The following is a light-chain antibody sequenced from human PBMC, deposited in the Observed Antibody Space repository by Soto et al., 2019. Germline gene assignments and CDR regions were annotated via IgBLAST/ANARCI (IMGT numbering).Light chain of an antibody. Sequence: EIVLTQSPATLSLSPGERGTLSCRASESVTNYLAWYQQKPGQAPRLLVYDVSNRATGIPARFSGGGSGTDFTLTISNLEPEDFAVYYCQQRSDWPWTVGQGTKVEIK. CDR3: QQRSDWPWT. V-gene: IGKV3-11*01. CDR1: ESVTNY. CDR2: DVS. J-gene: IGKJ1*01.